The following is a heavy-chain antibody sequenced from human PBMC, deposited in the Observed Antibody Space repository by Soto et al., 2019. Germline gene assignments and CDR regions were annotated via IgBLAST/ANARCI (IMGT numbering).Heavy chain of an antibody. Sequence: EVQLLESGGGLEQPGGSLRLSCAASGFTFSSFAMSWVRQSPAKGLEWVSAISGRGSSTYYAESVKGRFTISRDNSRNTLYLQMNSLRAEDTAVYYCTKEGYCSKTSWAELGVDALDIWGQGTVVTVSS. D-gene: IGHD2-15*01. CDR2: ISGRGSST. J-gene: IGHJ3*02. CDR1: GFTFSSFA. V-gene: IGHV3-23*01. CDR3: TKEGYCSKTSWAELGVDALDI.